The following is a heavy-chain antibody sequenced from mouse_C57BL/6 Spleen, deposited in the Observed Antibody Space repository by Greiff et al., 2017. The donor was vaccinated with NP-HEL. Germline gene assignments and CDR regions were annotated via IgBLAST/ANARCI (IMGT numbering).Heavy chain of an antibody. J-gene: IGHJ4*01. D-gene: IGHD2-12*01. Sequence: QVQLKQSGAELVRPGASVTLSCKASGYTFTDYEMHWVKQTPVHGLEWIGAIDPETGGTAYNQKFKGKAILTADKSSSTAYMELRSLTSEDSAVYYCTRYDRAMDYWGQGTSVTVSS. V-gene: IGHV1-15*01. CDR1: GYTFTDYE. CDR3: TRYDRAMDY. CDR2: IDPETGGT.